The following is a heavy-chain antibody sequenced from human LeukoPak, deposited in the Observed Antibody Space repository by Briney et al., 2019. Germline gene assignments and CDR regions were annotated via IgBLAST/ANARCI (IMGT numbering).Heavy chain of an antibody. Sequence: TGGALRLSCAASGFTFIRYAMSWVRQAPGKGLERVSAISGSGGSTYYADSVKGRFTISRDNSKTTLYLQMNSLRAEDTVVFFQAEDGIRYCSSTSCYDWGQGTLVTVSS. CDR2: ISGSGGST. CDR1: GFTFIRYA. D-gene: IGHD2-2*01. V-gene: IGHV3-23*01. CDR3: AEDGIRYCSSTSCYD. J-gene: IGHJ4*02.